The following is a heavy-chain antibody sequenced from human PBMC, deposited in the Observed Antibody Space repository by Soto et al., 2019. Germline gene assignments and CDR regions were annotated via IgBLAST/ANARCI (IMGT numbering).Heavy chain of an antibody. V-gene: IGHV1-18*01. J-gene: IGHJ5*02. CDR3: ARAGADWNGGGWFDP. CDR2: ISAYNGNT. Sequence: QVQLVQSGAEVKKPGASVKVSCKASGYTFTSYGISWVRQAPGQGLEWMGWISAYNGNTNYAQKLQGRVTMTTDTAGSTGGVERRSLRSDDRVVYCCARAGADWNGGGWFDPWGQGTLVTVSS. CDR1: GYTFTSYG. D-gene: IGHD1-1*01.